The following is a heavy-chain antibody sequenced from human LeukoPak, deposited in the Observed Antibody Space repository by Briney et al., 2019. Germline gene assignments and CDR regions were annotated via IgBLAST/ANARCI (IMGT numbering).Heavy chain of an antibody. CDR3: AREAYSYGYLVVYYYYMDV. J-gene: IGHJ6*03. V-gene: IGHV1-69*05. CDR1: GGTFSSYA. Sequence: GASVKVACKASGGTFSSYAISWVRQAPGQELEWMGRIIPIFGTANYAQKFQGRVTITTDESTSTAYMELSSLRSEDTAVYYCAREAYSYGYLVVYYYYMDVWGKGTTVTVSS. CDR2: IIPIFGTA. D-gene: IGHD5-18*01.